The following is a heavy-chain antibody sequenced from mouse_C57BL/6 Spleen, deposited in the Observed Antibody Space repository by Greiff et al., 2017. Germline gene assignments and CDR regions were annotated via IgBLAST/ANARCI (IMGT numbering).Heavy chain of an antibody. CDR2: ISNLAYSI. CDR3: ARRIYDGYYNFDV. D-gene: IGHD2-3*01. CDR1: GFTFSDYG. Sequence: EVQLVESGGGLVQPGGSLKLSCAASGFTFSDYGMAWVRQAPRKGPEWVAFISNLAYSIYYADTVTGRFTISRENAKNTLYLEMSSLRSEDTAMYYCARRIYDGYYNFDVWGTGTTVTVSS. V-gene: IGHV5-15*01. J-gene: IGHJ1*03.